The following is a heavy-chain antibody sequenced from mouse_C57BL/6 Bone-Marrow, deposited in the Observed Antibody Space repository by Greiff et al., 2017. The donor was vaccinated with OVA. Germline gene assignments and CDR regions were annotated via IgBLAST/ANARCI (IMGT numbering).Heavy chain of an antibody. Sequence: EVKLVESEGGLVQPGSSMKLSCTASGFTFSDYYMAWVRQVPEKGLEWVANINYDGSSTYYLDSLKSRFIISRDNAKNILYLQMSSLKSEDTATYYCAREYYGSSSHWYFDVWGTGTTVTVSS. CDR1: GFTFSDYY. CDR3: AREYYGSSSHWYFDV. V-gene: IGHV5-16*01. D-gene: IGHD1-1*01. CDR2: INYDGSST. J-gene: IGHJ1*03.